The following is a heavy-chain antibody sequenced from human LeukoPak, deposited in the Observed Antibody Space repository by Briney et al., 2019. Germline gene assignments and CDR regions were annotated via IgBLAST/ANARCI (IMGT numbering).Heavy chain of an antibody. CDR3: ARTYDFWRGSYYFDY. CDR2: MSASGGNT. CDR1: GFTFNVYA. Sequence: RGGSLTLFCAACGFTFNVYAMSWVRHAPEGGLECASCMSASGGNTYFGDREGPLLNIPRDNSKNTLFLKVQSLSRDHTRVFLCARTYDFWRGSYYFDYWGQGTLVTVPS. J-gene: IGHJ4*02. V-gene: IGHV3-23*01. D-gene: IGHD3-3*01.